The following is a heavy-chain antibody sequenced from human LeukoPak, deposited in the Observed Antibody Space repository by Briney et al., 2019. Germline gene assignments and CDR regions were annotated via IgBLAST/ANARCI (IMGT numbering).Heavy chain of an antibody. J-gene: IGHJ4*02. CDR2: IRHDGSEG. CDR3: AKVGYGWYEVDY. V-gene: IGHV3-30*02. D-gene: IGHD6-19*01. CDR1: GFTFSTYG. Sequence: GGSLRLSCAASGFTFSTYGMHWVRQAPGKGLDWVAFIRHDGSEGYYADSVKDRFTVSRDNSKNTLYLQMNSLRVEDTAVYYCAKVGYGWYEVDYWGQGTLVTVSS.